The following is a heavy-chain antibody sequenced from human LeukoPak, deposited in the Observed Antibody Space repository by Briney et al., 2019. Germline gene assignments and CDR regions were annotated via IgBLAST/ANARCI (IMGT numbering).Heavy chain of an antibody. V-gene: IGHV3-74*01. D-gene: IGHD3-3*01. Sequence: GSLXLSCAASGFTFSSHWMHWVRQAPGKGLVWVSRINTDGSTTNYADSVKGRFTVSRDNAKNSLYLQMNSLRAEDTAVYYCARRPLTIFGVVTPGYFDYWGQGTLVTVSS. CDR1: GFTFSSHW. CDR3: ARRPLTIFGVVTPGYFDY. J-gene: IGHJ4*02. CDR2: INTDGSTT.